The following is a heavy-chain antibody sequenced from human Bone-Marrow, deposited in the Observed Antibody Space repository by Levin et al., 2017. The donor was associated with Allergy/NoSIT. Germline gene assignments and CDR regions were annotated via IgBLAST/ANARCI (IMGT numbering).Heavy chain of an antibody. CDR2: INPSGVGT. CDR3: ARAAGNYRHDFDS. V-gene: IGHV1-46*01. J-gene: IGHJ4*02. Sequence: ASVKVSCKASGHTFTSRYMHWVRQAPGQGLEWMGIINPSGVGTSYEQKFQGRVTMTRDTSTTTVYMEVSSLRSEDTAMYYCARAAGNYRHDFDSWGRGIVVTVSS. D-gene: IGHD1-7*01. CDR1: GHTFTSRY.